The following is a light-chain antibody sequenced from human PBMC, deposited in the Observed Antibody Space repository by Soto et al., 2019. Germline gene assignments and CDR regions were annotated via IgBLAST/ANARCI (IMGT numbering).Light chain of an antibody. J-gene: IGKJ1*01. Sequence: ILLTQSPGTLSLSPGEGATLPCRTGQSVSSNYLAWYQQKPGQAPRLLLYGASTRATGIPARFSGSGSGTEFTLTISSLQSEDCAVYYCQQFDNWPPSTFGQGTKVDIK. V-gene: IGKV3-15*01. CDR2: GAS. CDR3: QQFDNWPPST. CDR1: QSVSSN.